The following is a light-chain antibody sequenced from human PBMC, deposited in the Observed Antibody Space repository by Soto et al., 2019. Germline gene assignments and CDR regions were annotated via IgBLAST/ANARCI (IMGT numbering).Light chain of an antibody. Sequence: EIVMTQSPATLSVSPGEGATLSCKASQNVYNNLAWYQQRPGQPPRLLIYDASTRATGISARFSGSGYGTEFSRTISSLQSADFAVYFCQQCRNWPLTFGGGTKVEIK. CDR2: DAS. CDR3: QQCRNWPLT. V-gene: IGKV3-15*01. CDR1: QNVYNN. J-gene: IGKJ4*01.